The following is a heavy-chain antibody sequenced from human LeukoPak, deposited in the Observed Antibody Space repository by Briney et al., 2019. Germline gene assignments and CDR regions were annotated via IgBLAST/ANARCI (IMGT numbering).Heavy chain of an antibody. D-gene: IGHD1-26*01. CDR2: IYYSGST. CDR1: GGSISSYY. J-gene: IGHJ4*02. Sequence: NPSETLSLTCTVSGGSISSYYWSWIRQPPGKGLEWIGYIYYSGSTNYNPSLKSRVTISVDTSKNQFSLRLSSVTAADTAVYYCARGDIVGAIIFDYWGQGTLVTVSS. V-gene: IGHV4-59*01. CDR3: ARGDIVGAIIFDY.